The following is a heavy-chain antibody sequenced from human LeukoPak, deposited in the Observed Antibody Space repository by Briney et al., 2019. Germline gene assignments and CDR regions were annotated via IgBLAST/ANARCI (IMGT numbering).Heavy chain of an antibody. CDR3: ARDPGNGYFQH. CDR1: GGSISSYY. D-gene: IGHD2-8*01. J-gene: IGHJ1*01. CDR2: IYYSGST. Sequence: PSETLSLTCTVSGGSISSYYWSWIRQPPGKGLEWIGYIYYSGSTNCNPSLKSRVTISVDTSKNQFSLKLSSVTAADTAVYYCARDPGNGYFQHWGQGTLVTVSS. V-gene: IGHV4-59*01.